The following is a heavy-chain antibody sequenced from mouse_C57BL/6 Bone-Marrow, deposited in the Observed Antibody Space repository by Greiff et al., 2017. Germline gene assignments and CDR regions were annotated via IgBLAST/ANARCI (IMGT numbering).Heavy chain of an antibody. CDR2: ISYDGSN. J-gene: IGHJ2*01. V-gene: IGHV3-6*01. CDR1: GYSITSGYY. Sequence: EVKLMESGPGLVKPSQSLSLTCSVTGYSITSGYYWNWIRQFPGNKLEWMGYISYDGSNNYNPSLKNRISITRDTSKNQFFLKLNSVTTEDTATYYCARGPSYVGNFDYWGQGTTRTVSS. CDR3: ARGPSYVGNFDY. D-gene: IGHD6-1*01.